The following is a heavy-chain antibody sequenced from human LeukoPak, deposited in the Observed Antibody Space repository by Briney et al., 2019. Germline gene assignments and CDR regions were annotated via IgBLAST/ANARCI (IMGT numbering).Heavy chain of an antibody. V-gene: IGHV3-23*01. CDR3: ASTVTTAPFDY. CDR1: GFTFSSYT. CDR2: ISGSGGST. J-gene: IGHJ4*02. Sequence: GGSLRLSCAASGFTFSSYTMNWVRQAPGKGLEWVSSISGSGGSTYYADSVKGRFTISRDNSKNTLYLQMNSLRAEDTAVYYCASTVTTAPFDYWGQGTLVTVSS. D-gene: IGHD4-17*01.